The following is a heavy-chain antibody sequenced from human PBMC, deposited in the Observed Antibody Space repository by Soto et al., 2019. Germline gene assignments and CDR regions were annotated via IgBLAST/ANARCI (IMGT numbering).Heavy chain of an antibody. D-gene: IGHD5-12*01. CDR2: ISWNSGSI. V-gene: IGHV3-9*01. CDR1: GFTFDYFA. Sequence: SLRLSCAASGFTFDYFAMHGVRQAPGKGLEWVSGISWNSGSIGYADSVKGRFTISRDNAKNSLYLQMNSLRAEDTALYYCAKEDLLRGYSGYGHFDYWGLGTLVTVSS. J-gene: IGHJ4*02. CDR3: AKEDLLRGYSGYGHFDY.